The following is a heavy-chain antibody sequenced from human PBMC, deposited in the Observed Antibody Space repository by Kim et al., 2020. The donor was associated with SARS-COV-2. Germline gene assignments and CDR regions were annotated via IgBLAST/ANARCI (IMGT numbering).Heavy chain of an antibody. Sequence: GGSLRLSCAASGFTFSDHFMDWVRQAPGKGLEWVGRIRNKPRSYTTEYAASVKGRFTISRDDSKNSLYLQMNSLKTEDTAVYYCARDLQFGGNHYSDYWGQGTLVTVSS. D-gene: IGHD2-15*01. J-gene: IGHJ4*02. CDR1: GFTFSDHF. CDR3: ARDLQFGGNHYSDY. V-gene: IGHV3-72*01. CDR2: IRNKPRSYTT.